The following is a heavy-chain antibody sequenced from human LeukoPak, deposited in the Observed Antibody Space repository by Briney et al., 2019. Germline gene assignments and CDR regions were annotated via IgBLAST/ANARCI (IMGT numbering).Heavy chain of an antibody. CDR1: GFTFDDYA. J-gene: IGHJ6*03. D-gene: IGHD6-13*01. V-gene: IGHV3-9*03. CDR2: ISWNSGSI. CDR3: AKDIGYSSSSGYMDV. Sequence: PGGSLRLSCAASGFTFDDYAMHWVRQAPGKGLEWVSGISWNSGSIGYADSVKGRFTISRDNAKNSLYLQMNRMRAEDMALYYCAKDIGYSSSSGYMDVWGKGTTVTVSS.